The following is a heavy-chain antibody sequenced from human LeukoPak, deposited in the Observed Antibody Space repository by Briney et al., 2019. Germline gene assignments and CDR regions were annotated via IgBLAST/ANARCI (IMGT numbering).Heavy chain of an antibody. J-gene: IGHJ6*02. CDR3: ARGRCSSTSCYYYYYGMDV. V-gene: IGHV1-69*13. CDR1: GGTFTSYA. CDR2: IIPIFGTA. D-gene: IGHD2-2*01. Sequence: SVKVSCKASGGTFTSYAISWVREAPAQGLEWMGGIIPIFGTANYAQKFQGRVTITADESTSTAYMELSSLRSEDTAVYYCARGRCSSTSCYYYYYGMDVWGQGTTVTVSS.